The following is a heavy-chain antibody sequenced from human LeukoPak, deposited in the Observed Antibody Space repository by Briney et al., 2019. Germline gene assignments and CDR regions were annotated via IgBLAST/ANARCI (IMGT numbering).Heavy chain of an antibody. Sequence: GGSLRLSCEASGFSFGGFALSWVRQAPGKGPEWVSTISGSGGSTYYADSVKGRFTISRDNSKNTMYLQMNSLRAEDTAVYYCAKESHCSGGTCYGGFDPWGQGTLVTVSS. CDR3: AKESHCSGGTCYGGFDP. V-gene: IGHV3-23*01. CDR1: GFSFGGFA. J-gene: IGHJ5*02. CDR2: ISGSGGST. D-gene: IGHD2-15*01.